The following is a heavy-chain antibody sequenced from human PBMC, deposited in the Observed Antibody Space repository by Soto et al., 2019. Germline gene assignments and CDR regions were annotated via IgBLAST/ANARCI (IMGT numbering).Heavy chain of an antibody. V-gene: IGHV4-39*01. CDR3: ASPGADIAAAGKGTYYYGMDV. Sequence: SDTLSLTCTVSGGSIRSSSYYWGWIRQPPGKGLEWIGSIYYSGSTYYNPSLKSRVTISVDTSKNQFSLKLSSVTAADTVVYYCASPGADIAAAGKGTYYYGMDVWGQGTTVT. J-gene: IGHJ6*02. CDR1: GGSIRSSSYY. CDR2: IYYSGST. D-gene: IGHD6-13*01.